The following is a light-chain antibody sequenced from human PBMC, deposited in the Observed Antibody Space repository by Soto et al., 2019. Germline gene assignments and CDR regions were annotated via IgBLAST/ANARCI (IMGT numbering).Light chain of an antibody. CDR2: EAS. V-gene: IGKV3-11*01. Sequence: EIVLTQSPATLSLSPGERAILSCRASQSVSNYIAWYQQKPGQAPRLLIYEASKRATGIPARFSGSGSGTDFTLTISSLEPEDFAVYYCQQRYRWLPTFGQGTKLEIK. CDR1: QSVSNY. J-gene: IGKJ2*01. CDR3: QQRYRWLPT.